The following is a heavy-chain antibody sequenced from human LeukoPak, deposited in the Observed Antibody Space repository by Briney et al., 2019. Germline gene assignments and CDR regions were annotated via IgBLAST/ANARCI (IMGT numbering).Heavy chain of an antibody. CDR1: GGSISSYY. J-gene: IGHJ4*02. D-gene: IGHD5-12*01. Sequence: SETLSLTCTVSGGSISSYYWSWIRQPAGKGLEWIGRIYTSGSTNYNPSLKSRVTISVDTSKNLFSLKLNSVTAADTAVYYCARDVGGYSGYDPDYWGQGTLVTVSS. CDR2: IYTSGST. CDR3: ARDVGGYSGYDPDY. V-gene: IGHV4-4*07.